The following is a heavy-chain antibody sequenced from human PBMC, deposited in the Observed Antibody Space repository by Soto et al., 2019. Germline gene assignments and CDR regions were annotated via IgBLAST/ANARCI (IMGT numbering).Heavy chain of an antibody. CDR2: INAGNGNT. D-gene: IGHD1-26*01. V-gene: IGHV1-3*01. J-gene: IGHJ6*02. Sequence: ASVKVSCQASGYTFTSYAMHWVRQAPGQRLEWMGWINAGNGNTKYSQKFQGRVTITRDTSASTAYMELSSPRSEDTAVYYCASSATTADYYYGMDVWGQGTTVTVSS. CDR3: ASSATTADYYYGMDV. CDR1: GYTFTSYA.